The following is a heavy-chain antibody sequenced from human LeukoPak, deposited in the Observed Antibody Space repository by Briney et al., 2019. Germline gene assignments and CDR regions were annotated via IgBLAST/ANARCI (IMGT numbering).Heavy chain of an antibody. CDR1: GFSFSSYA. Sequence: GGSLRLSCAASGFSFSSYAMHWVRQAPGKGLEWVAVISYDGSNKYYADSVKGRFTISRDISKNTLYLQMSSLRAEDTAVYYCARRAGGYSHPYDYWGQGVLVTVSS. CDR2: ISYDGSNK. J-gene: IGHJ4*02. D-gene: IGHD4-23*01. V-gene: IGHV3-30*14. CDR3: ARRAGGYSHPYDY.